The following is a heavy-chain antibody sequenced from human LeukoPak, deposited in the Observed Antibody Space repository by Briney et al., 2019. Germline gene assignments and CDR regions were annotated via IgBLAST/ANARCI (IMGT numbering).Heavy chain of an antibody. CDR1: GGSITNYY. CDR2: VSYSGRT. D-gene: IGHD5-24*01. J-gene: IGHJ2*01. Sequence: SETLPLTCTVSGGSITNYYWNWIRQPPGKDLEWIGCVSYSGRTHYSSALKSRVTISVDTSKNQFSLNLRSVTAADTAVYYCARPGRQDAYNGHYWYFDLWGRGTLVTVSS. V-gene: IGHV4-59*01. CDR3: ARPGRQDAYNGHYWYFDL.